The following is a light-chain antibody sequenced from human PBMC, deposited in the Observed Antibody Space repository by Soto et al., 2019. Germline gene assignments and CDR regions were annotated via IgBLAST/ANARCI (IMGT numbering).Light chain of an antibody. J-gene: IGKJ4*01. V-gene: IGKV2-30*01. CDR3: MQGKYWPRLT. CDR1: QSLVYSDGNTY. Sequence: DVVMTQSPLSLPVTLGQPASISCRSSQSLVYSDGNTYLNWFHQRPGQSPRRLIYKVSNRDSGVPERFSGSGSGTDFTLKISRVEAEDVGVYYCMQGKYWPRLTFGGGTKVEIK. CDR2: KVS.